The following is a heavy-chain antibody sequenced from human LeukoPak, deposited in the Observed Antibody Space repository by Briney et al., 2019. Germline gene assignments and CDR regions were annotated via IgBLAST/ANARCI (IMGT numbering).Heavy chain of an antibody. CDR1: GFTFSSYG. J-gene: IGHJ4*02. V-gene: IGHV3-33*01. Sequence: GGSLRLSCAASGFTFSSYGMHWVRQAPGKGLEWVAVIWYDGSNKYYADSVKDRFTISRDNSKNTLYLQMNSLRAEDTAVYYCARVGATTNAVDYWGQRTLVTVSS. D-gene: IGHD1-26*01. CDR3: ARVGATTNAVDY. CDR2: IWYDGSNK.